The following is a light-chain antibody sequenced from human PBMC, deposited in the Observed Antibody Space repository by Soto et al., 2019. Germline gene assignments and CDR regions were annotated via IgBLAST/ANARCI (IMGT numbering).Light chain of an antibody. V-gene: IGKV3-20*01. J-gene: IGKJ1*01. CDR3: HQYGSSPQM. Sequence: KQAPATLSVSYTARSTLASRASQSVSSSYLAWYQQKPGQSPRLLIYRASTRATGIPDRFSGSGSGTDFTLTIARLEPEDFAVYYCHQYGSSPQMFGQGTKVDIK. CDR1: QSVSSSY. CDR2: RAS.